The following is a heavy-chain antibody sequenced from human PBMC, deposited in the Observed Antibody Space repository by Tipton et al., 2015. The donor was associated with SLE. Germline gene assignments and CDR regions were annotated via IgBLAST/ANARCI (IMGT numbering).Heavy chain of an antibody. V-gene: IGHV3-48*01. CDR3: SRAGAVRPPDY. D-gene: IGHD6-6*01. J-gene: IGHJ4*02. Sequence: SLRLSCSASGFTLSAYNMNWVRQAPGKGLEWGSYISSSSTTIYYADSVRGRFTVSRDNAKNSLYLQMNNLGAEDTAVYYCSRAGAVRPPDYWGQGTLVTVSS. CDR1: GFTLSAYN. CDR2: ISSSSTTI.